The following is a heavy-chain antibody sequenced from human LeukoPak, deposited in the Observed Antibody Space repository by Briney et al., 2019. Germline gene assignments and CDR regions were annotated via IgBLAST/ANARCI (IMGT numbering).Heavy chain of an antibody. CDR3: ARVRFYYGSGSTYRAYYFDY. Sequence: PSETLSLTCTVSGGSISSYYWSWIRQPPGKGLEWIGYIYYSGSTNYNPSLKSRVTISVDTSKNQFSLKLSSVTAADTAVYYCARVRFYYGSGSTYRAYYFDYWGQGTLVTVSS. V-gene: IGHV4-59*12. D-gene: IGHD3-10*01. J-gene: IGHJ4*02. CDR2: IYYSGST. CDR1: GGSISSYY.